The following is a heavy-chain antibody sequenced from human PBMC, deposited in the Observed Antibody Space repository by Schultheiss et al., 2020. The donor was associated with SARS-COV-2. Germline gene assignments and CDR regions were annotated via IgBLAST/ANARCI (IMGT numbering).Heavy chain of an antibody. CDR3: AREYSSSPGGEPYYYYGLDV. V-gene: IGHV4-30-2*01. Sequence: SETLSLTCAVSGGSISSGGYSWSWIRQPPGKGLEWIGYIYHSGSTYYNPSLKSRVTISVDTSKNQFSLKLSSVTAADTAVYYCAREYSSSPGGEPYYYYGLDVWGQGTTVTVSS. D-gene: IGHD6-6*01. CDR1: GGSISSGGYS. J-gene: IGHJ6*02. CDR2: IYHSGST.